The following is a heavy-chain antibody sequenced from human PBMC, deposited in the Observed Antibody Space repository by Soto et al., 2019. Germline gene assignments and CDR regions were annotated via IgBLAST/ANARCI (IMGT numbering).Heavy chain of an antibody. V-gene: IGHV4-34*01. Sequence: PSETLSLTCAVFGGSFSGYYWSWIRQPPGKGLEWIGEINHSGSTNYNPSLKSRVTISVDTSKNQFSLKLNSVIAADTAVYYCLRGYSAVGADWSQGTLVTVSS. CDR2: INHSGST. J-gene: IGHJ4*02. D-gene: IGHD2-21*01. CDR1: GGSFSGYY. CDR3: LRGYSAVGAD.